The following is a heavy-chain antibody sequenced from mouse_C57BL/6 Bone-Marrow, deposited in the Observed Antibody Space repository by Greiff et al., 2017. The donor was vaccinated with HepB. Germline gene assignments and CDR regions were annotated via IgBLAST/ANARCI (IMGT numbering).Heavy chain of an antibody. CDR3: ARLGVSYGDYAMDY. J-gene: IGHJ4*01. Sequence: DVKLVESGGGLVQPGGSLKLSCAASGFTFSDYYMYWVRQTPEKRLEWVAYISNGGGSTYYPDTVKGRFTISRDNAKNTLYLQMSRLKSEDTAMYYCARLGVSYGDYAMDYWGQGTSVTVSS. D-gene: IGHD1-1*01. V-gene: IGHV5-12*01. CDR1: GFTFSDYY. CDR2: ISNGGGST.